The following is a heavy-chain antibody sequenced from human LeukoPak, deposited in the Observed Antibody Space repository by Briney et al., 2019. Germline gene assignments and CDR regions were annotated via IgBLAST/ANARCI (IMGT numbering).Heavy chain of an antibody. J-gene: IGHJ3*02. CDR3: ALRDSSSWYQEDAFDI. V-gene: IGHV4-34*01. CDR1: GGSFSGYY. D-gene: IGHD6-13*01. CDR2: INHSGST. Sequence: PSETLSLTCAVYGGSFSGYYWSWIRQPPGKGLEWIGEINHSGSTNYNPSLKSRVTISVDTSKNQFSLKLSSVTAADTAVYYCALRDSSSWYQEDAFDIWGQGTMVTVSS.